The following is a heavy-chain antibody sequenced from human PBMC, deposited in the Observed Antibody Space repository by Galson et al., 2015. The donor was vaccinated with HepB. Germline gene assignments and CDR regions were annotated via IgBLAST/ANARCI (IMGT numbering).Heavy chain of an antibody. CDR3: ARSSGPGSYVPRHGMDV. Sequence: SVKVSCKASGYIFTSYIISWVRQAPGQGLEWMGWISTYNGDTNYAQKFQGRVTMTTDTSTSTAYMELRSLEFDDTAVYYCARSSGPGSYVPRHGMDVWGQGSAVTVSS. V-gene: IGHV1-18*01. CDR1: GYIFTSYI. J-gene: IGHJ6*01. CDR2: ISTYNGDT. D-gene: IGHD3-10*01.